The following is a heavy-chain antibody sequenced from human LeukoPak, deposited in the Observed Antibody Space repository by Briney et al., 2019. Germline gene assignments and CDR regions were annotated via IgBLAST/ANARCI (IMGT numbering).Heavy chain of an antibody. J-gene: IGHJ4*02. V-gene: IGHV5-51*01. CDR2: IYPGDSDT. CDR3: ARHPNYYDSSGYYAPDY. CDR1: GYSFTSYW. D-gene: IGHD3-22*01. Sequence: GEALKISCEGSGYSFTSYWIGWGRQMAGKGLEWVGIIYPGDSDTRYSPSFQGQVTISADQSISTAYLQWSSLKASDTAMYYCARHPNYYDSSGYYAPDYWGQGTLVTVSS.